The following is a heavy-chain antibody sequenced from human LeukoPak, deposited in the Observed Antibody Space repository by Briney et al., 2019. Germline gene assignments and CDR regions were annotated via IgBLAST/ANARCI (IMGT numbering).Heavy chain of an antibody. D-gene: IGHD3-3*01. J-gene: IGHJ4*02. Sequence: GVSLRLSCAASGITFISAWMNWVREAPGKGLKWVGRIKSKTDGGTAEHAAPVKDRFIISRDDSKNMLYLQMNSLNSDDTGVYYCATALRGVGFWGQGTLVTVPS. V-gene: IGHV3-15*01. CDR1: GITFISAW. CDR2: IKSKTDGGTA. CDR3: ATALRGVGF.